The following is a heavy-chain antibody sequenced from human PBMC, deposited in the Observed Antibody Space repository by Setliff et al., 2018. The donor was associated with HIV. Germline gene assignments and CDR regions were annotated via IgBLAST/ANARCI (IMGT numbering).Heavy chain of an antibody. CDR2: INHSGST. Sequence: SETLSLTCAVYGGSFSGYYWSWIRQPPGKGLEWIGEINHSGSTNYNPSLKSRVTISVDTSKNQFSLKLSSVTAADTAVFYCARGFPFCSGGNCRANYFDYWGQGTLVTDSS. J-gene: IGHJ4*02. D-gene: IGHD2-15*01. V-gene: IGHV4-34*01. CDR1: GGSFSGYY. CDR3: ARGFPFCSGGNCRANYFDY.